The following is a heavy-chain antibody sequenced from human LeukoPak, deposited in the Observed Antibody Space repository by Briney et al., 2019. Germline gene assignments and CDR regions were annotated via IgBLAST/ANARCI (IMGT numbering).Heavy chain of an antibody. V-gene: IGHV3-30*02. J-gene: IGHJ6*03. D-gene: IGHD2-15*01. CDR3: AKDHCSRGTCYYYYYMDV. CDR1: GFTFSSYG. CDR2: IRNYGTNK. Sequence: GGSLRLSCAASGFTFSSYGMHWVRRAPGKGLELVAVIRNYGTNKYYADSVKGRLTIPRDNSKNTVHLQMNSLRAEDTAVYYCAKDHCSRGTCYYYYYMDVWGKGTTVTVSS.